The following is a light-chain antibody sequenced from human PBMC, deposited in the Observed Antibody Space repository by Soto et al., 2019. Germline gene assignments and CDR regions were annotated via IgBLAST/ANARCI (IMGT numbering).Light chain of an antibody. V-gene: IGKV3-20*01. CDR3: QQYADLPYT. J-gene: IGKJ2*01. Sequence: EIVLTQSPGTLSLSPGERATLSCMASQTLTTTYLAWYQQKPGQAPRLLIYVVSRRATGIPDRFSGSGSGTDFTLTISRLEPEDFAVYSCQQYADLPYTFGQGTTLEI. CDR1: QTLTTTY. CDR2: VVS.